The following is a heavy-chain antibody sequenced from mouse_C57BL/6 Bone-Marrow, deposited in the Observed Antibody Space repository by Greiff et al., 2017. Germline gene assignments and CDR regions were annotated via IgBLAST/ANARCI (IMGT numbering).Heavy chain of an antibody. CDR1: GYSFTGYY. D-gene: IGHD1-1*01. V-gene: IGHV1-42*01. Sequence: VHVKQSGPELVKPGASVKISCKASGYSFTGYYMNWVKQSPEKSLEWIGEINPSTGGTTYNQKFKAKATLTVDKSSSTAYMQLKSLTSEDSAVYYGARWHYYGSSLDYWGQGTTLTVSS. CDR2: INPSTGGT. CDR3: ARWHYYGSSLDY. J-gene: IGHJ2*01.